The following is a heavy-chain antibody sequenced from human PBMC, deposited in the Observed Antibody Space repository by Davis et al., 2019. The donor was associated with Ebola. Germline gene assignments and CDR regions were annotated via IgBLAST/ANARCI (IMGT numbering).Heavy chain of an antibody. CDR2: IYHSGST. CDR3: ARGITMVQMYNWFDP. V-gene: IGHV4-4*02. CDR1: GGSISSSNW. Sequence: SETLSLTCAVSGGSISSSNWWSWVRQPPGKGLEWIGEIYHSGSTNYNPSLKSRVTISVDKSKNQFSLKLSSVTAADTAVYYCARGITMVQMYNWFDPWGQGTLVTVSS. J-gene: IGHJ5*02. D-gene: IGHD3-10*01.